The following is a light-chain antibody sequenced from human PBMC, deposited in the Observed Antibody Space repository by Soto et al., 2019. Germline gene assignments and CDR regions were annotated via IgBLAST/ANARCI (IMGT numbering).Light chain of an antibody. Sequence: EILLTQSPATMSLSPGERATLSCRSSQSVSSYLAWYQQKPGQAPRLLIYDASNRATGIPARFSGSGSGTDFTLTISSLEPEDFAVYYCQQLWTFGQGTKVDIK. CDR1: QSVSSY. J-gene: IGKJ1*01. CDR2: DAS. CDR3: QQLWT. V-gene: IGKV3-11*01.